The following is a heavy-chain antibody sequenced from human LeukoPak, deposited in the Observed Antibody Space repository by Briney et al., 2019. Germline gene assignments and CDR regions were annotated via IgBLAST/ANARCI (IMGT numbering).Heavy chain of an antibody. Sequence: SGGSLRLSCAASGFTFSSYSMNWVRQAPGKGLEWVSSISSSSSYIHYADSVKGRFTISRDNAKNSLYLQMNSLRAEDTAVYYCARGERGLYCSSTSCYPVLGGQGTLVTVSS. V-gene: IGHV3-21*01. CDR1: GFTFSSYS. CDR2: ISSSSSYI. CDR3: ARGERGLYCSSTSCYPVL. J-gene: IGHJ4*02. D-gene: IGHD2-2*01.